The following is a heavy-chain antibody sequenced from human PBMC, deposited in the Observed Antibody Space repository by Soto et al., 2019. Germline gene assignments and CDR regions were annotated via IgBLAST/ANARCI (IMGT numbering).Heavy chain of an antibody. CDR2: VYYSGST. CDR3: ARVRSSGDSLGY. J-gene: IGHJ4*02. Sequence: SETLSLTCTVSGGSVSSSSYYWGWVRQPPGKGLEWIGSVYYSGSTNYNPSLESRVTISVDTSKNQFSLKLSSVTAADTAVYYCARVRSSGDSLGYWGQGTLVTVSS. V-gene: IGHV4-39*07. D-gene: IGHD3-22*01. CDR1: GGSVSSSSYY.